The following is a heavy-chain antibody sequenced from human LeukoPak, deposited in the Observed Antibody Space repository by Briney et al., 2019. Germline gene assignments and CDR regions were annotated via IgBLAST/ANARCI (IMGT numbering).Heavy chain of an antibody. V-gene: IGHV1-69*05. J-gene: IGHJ5*02. CDR2: IIPIFGTA. Sequence: WASVKVSCKASGGTFSSYAISWVRQAPGQGLEWTGEIIPIFGTANYAQKFQGRVTITTDESTSTAYMELSSLRSEDTAVYYCARYNWNYPLRGFDPWGQGTLVTVSS. CDR1: GGTFSSYA. CDR3: ARYNWNYPLRGFDP. D-gene: IGHD1-7*01.